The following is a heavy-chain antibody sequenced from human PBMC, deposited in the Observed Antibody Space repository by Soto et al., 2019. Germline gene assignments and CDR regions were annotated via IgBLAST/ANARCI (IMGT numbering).Heavy chain of an antibody. J-gene: IGHJ2*01. Sequence: EMQLLESGGGLVQPGGSLRLSCAASGFTFTSYAMSWVRQAPGKGLEWASAITSGGGSTAYYADSVKGRFTISRDNSNNTVFLQMNSLRAEDTALYYCAKVRVILVARGYFDLWGRGTLVTVSS. CDR1: GFTFTSYA. D-gene: IGHD3-22*01. V-gene: IGHV3-23*01. CDR3: AKVRVILVARGYFDL. CDR2: TSGGGSTA.